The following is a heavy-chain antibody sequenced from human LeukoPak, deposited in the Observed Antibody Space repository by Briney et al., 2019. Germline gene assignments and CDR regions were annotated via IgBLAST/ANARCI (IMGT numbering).Heavy chain of an antibody. D-gene: IGHD3-22*01. V-gene: IGHV3-11*01. CDR3: ARVNSPTYYYDSSGYYYVDY. J-gene: IGHJ4*02. Sequence: GGSLRLSCAASGFTFSDYYMSWIRQTPGKGLEWVSYISSSGSTIYYADSVKGRFTISRDNAKNSLYLQMNSLRAEDTAVYYCARVNSPTYYYDSSGYYYVDYWGQGTLVTVSS. CDR2: ISSSGSTI. CDR1: GFTFSDYY.